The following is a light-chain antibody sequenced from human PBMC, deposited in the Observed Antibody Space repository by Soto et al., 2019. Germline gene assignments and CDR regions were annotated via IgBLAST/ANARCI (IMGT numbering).Light chain of an antibody. V-gene: IGKV3-15*01. Sequence: EILMTQSPASRSVSPGEGATLSCRASQSVNSNLAWYQQKPGQAPRLPIYGASIRATGIPARFSGSGSGTEFTLTISSLQSEDFAVYYCQQYNNWWTFGQGTKVEIK. CDR1: QSVNSN. CDR2: GAS. J-gene: IGKJ1*01. CDR3: QQYNNWWT.